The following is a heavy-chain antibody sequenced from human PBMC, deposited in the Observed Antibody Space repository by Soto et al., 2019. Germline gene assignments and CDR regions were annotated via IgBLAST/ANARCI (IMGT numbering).Heavy chain of an antibody. D-gene: IGHD2-21*02. CDR2: IIPIFGTA. J-gene: IGHJ6*02. CDR1: GGTFSSYA. CDR3: ARDYCGGDCYSSYYYYGMDV. Sequence: QVQLVQSGAEVKKPGSSVNVSCKASGGTFSSYAISWVRQAPGQGLAWMGGIIPIFGTANYAQEFQGRVTITADESTSTAYMEVSSLRSDDTAVYYCARDYCGGDCYSSYYYYGMDVWGQGTTVTVSS. V-gene: IGHV1-69*01.